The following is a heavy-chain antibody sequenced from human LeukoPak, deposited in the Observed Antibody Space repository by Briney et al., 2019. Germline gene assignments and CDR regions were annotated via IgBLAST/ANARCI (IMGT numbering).Heavy chain of an antibody. CDR3: ARQARSFCTGSDCYPYYFDY. V-gene: IGHV4-39*01. Sequence: PSETLSLTCTVSGGSISTSSYYWGWIRQPPGKGLEWIGSMYYSGSTFYNPSLESRVTISVDTSKNQFSLELSTVTAADTAVYYCARQARSFCTGSDCYPYYFDYWGQGTPVTVSS. CDR2: MYYSGST. D-gene: IGHD3/OR15-3a*01. J-gene: IGHJ4*02. CDR1: GGSISTSSYY.